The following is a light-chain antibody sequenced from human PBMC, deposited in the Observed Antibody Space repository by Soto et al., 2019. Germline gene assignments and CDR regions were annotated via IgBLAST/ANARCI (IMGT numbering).Light chain of an antibody. CDR2: GAS. Sequence: EIVLTQSPGTLSLSPGERATLSCRASQSVSSTYLAWYQQKPGQAPSLLIYGASRRATGITDRFSGSGSGTDFTLTISRLEPEDFAVYYCQQYERSPPTFGGGTKVEIK. J-gene: IGKJ4*02. V-gene: IGKV3-20*01. CDR3: QQYERSPPT. CDR1: QSVSSTY.